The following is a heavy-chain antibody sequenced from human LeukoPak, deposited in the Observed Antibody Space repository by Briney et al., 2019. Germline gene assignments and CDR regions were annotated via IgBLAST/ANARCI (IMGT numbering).Heavy chain of an antibody. CDR3: ARGYCSGTSCFGAFDM. CDR1: GFNFSSHW. CDR2: IGQDGTEK. Sequence: GGPLRLSCAASGFNFSSHWMSWVRQAPGKGLEWVANIGQDGTEKNYVDSVKGRFTISRDNAKNSLYLQMSSLRAEDTAVYHCARGYCSGTSCFGAFDMWGQGTMVPVSS. V-gene: IGHV3-7*01. D-gene: IGHD2-2*01. J-gene: IGHJ3*02.